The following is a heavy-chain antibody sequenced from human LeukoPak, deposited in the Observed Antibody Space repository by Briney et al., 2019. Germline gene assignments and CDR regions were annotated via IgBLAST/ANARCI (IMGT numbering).Heavy chain of an antibody. D-gene: IGHD3-3*01. CDR2: INHSGST. CDR1: GGSFSGYY. Sequence: SETLSLTCAVYGGSFSGYYWNWIRQTPGKGLEWIGEINHSGSTNYNPSLKSRVTIAIDTSKNQFSLKLSSVTAADTAVYYCAIQRTYYDFWSGFDYWGQGTLVTVSS. J-gene: IGHJ4*02. V-gene: IGHV4-34*01. CDR3: AIQRTYYDFWSGFDY.